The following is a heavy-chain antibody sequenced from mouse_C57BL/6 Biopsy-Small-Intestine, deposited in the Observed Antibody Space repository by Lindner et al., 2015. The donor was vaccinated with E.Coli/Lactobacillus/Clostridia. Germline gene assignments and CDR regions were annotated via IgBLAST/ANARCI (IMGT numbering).Heavy chain of an antibody. Sequence: VQLQESGAELVKPGASVKISCKASGYTFTSYGINWVKQRTGQGLEWIGEIYPGSGNTYYNEKFKGKATLTADKSSSTAYMQLSSLTSEDSAVYFCARRSDYGDYIGFAYWGQGTLVTVSA. CDR1: GYTFTSYG. V-gene: IGHV1-81*01. CDR3: ARRSDYGDYIGFAY. CDR2: IYPGSGNT. D-gene: IGHD2-13*01. J-gene: IGHJ3*01.